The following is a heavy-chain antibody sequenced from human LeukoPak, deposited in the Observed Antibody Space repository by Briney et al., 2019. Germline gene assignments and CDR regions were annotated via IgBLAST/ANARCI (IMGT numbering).Heavy chain of an antibody. CDR1: GGSISSSSYY. V-gene: IGHV4-39*07. CDR3: ARDPSPGIAVAGTGGY. J-gene: IGHJ4*02. CDR2: IYYSGST. Sequence: SSETLSLTCTVSGGSISSSSYYWGWIRQPPGKGLEWIGSIYYSGSTYYNPSLKSRVTISVDTSKNQFSLKLSSVTAAGTAVYYCARDPSPGIAVAGTGGYWGQGTLVTVSS. D-gene: IGHD6-19*01.